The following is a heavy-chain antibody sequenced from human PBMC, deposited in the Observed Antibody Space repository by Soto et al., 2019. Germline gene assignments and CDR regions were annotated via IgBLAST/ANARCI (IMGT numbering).Heavy chain of an antibody. J-gene: IGHJ4*02. D-gene: IGHD3-16*02. CDR3: ARPTRYISEWHYFDL. CDR2: ISPKSGGT. CDR1: GYTFINFY. Sequence: ASVKVSCKASGYTFINFYMHWVRQAPGQGFEWMGRISPKSGGTNYAQKFQGRVRMTWDTSLKTAYMELSSLMSEDTAVYYCARPTRYISEWHYFDLWGQGTQVTVSS. V-gene: IGHV1-2*02.